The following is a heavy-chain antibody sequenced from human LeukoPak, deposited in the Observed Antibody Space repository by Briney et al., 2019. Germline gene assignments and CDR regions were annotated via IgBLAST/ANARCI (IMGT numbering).Heavy chain of an antibody. CDR1: GFTFDDYA. CDR3: AKDSRYYDFWSGLNFDP. V-gene: IGHV3-43D*03. J-gene: IGHJ5*02. D-gene: IGHD3-3*01. CDR2: ISWDGGST. Sequence: GSLRLSCAASGFTFDDYAMHWVRQAPGKGLEWVSLISWDGGSTYYADSVKGRFTISRDNSKNSLYLQMNSLRAEDTALYYCAKDSRYYDFWSGLNFDPWGQGTLVTVSS.